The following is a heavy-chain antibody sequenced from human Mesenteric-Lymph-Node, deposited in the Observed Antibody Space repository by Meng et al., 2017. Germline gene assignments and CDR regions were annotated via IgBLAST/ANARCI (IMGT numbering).Heavy chain of an antibody. J-gene: IGHJ4*02. Sequence: GESLKISCAASGFTFSSYWMSWVRQAPGKGLEWVANIKQDGSEKYYVDSVKGRFTISRDNAKNSLYLQMNSLRAEDTAVYYCARAGYSGYDSDYWGQGTLVTVSS. CDR2: IKQDGSEK. CDR1: GFTFSSYW. D-gene: IGHD5-12*01. V-gene: IGHV3-7*01. CDR3: ARAGYSGYDSDY.